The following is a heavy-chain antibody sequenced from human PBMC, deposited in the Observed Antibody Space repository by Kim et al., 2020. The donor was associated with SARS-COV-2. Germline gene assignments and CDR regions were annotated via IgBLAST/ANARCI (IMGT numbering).Heavy chain of an antibody. CDR3: ARHVVYSWGAFDI. D-gene: IGHD2-15*01. CDR1: GGSISSSSYY. J-gene: IGHJ3*02. CDR2: IYYSGST. V-gene: IGHV4-39*01. Sequence: SETLSLTCTVSGGSISSSSYYWGWIRQPPGKGLEWIGSIYYSGSTYYNPSLKSRVTISVDTSKNQFSLKLSSVTAADTAVYYCARHVVYSWGAFDIWGQG.